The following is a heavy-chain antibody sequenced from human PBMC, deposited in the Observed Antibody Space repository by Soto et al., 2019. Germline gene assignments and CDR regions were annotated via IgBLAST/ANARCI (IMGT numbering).Heavy chain of an antibody. J-gene: IGHJ4*02. V-gene: IGHV3-23*01. CDR3: AKLYYYDSSVDY. CDR2: ISGSVGST. CDR1: GFTFSSYA. D-gene: IGHD3-22*01. Sequence: GGSLRLSCAASGFTFSSYAMSWVRQAPGKGLEWVSAISGSVGSTYYADSVKGRFTISRDNSKNTLYLQMNSLRAEDTAVYYCAKLYYYDSSVDYWGQGTLVTVSS.